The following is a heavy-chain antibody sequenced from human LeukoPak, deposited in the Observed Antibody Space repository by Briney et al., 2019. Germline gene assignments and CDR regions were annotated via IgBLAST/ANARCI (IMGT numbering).Heavy chain of an antibody. CDR2: IYSGGST. CDR3: ARDLAPQCSGGSCYPAPTWFDP. CDR1: GFTFSSYG. D-gene: IGHD2-15*01. J-gene: IGHJ5*02. V-gene: IGHV3-53*01. Sequence: GGSLRLSCAGSGFTFSSYGMSWVRQAPGKGLECISVIYSGGSTDYADSVKGRLTISRDNSKNTLYLQMNSLRAEDTAVYYCARDLAPQCSGGSCYPAPTWFDPWGQGTLVTVSS.